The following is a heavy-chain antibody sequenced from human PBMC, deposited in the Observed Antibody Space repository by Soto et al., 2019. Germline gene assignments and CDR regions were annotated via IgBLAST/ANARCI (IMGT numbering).Heavy chain of an antibody. V-gene: IGHV3-74*01. Sequence: EVQLVESGGGLAQPGGSLRLSCAASGFTFSLDWMHWVRQAPGKGLAWVSRINTDGSATGYADSVKGRFTISRDNAKNMLSLQMNGLRAEDTAVYYCVRDRPGDHHFFDFWGQGNIVTVSS. CDR2: INTDGSAT. CDR3: VRDRPGDHHFFDF. J-gene: IGHJ4*02. CDR1: GFTFSLDW. D-gene: IGHD3-16*01.